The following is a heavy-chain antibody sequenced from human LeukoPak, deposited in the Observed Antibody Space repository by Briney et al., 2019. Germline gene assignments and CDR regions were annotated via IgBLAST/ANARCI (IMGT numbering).Heavy chain of an antibody. CDR3: ARDTKDY. CDR1: GFTFRKHW. V-gene: IGHV3-7*01. J-gene: IGHJ4*02. CDR2: IKEDGSEK. D-gene: IGHD2-2*01. Sequence: GGSLRLSCTAAGFTFRKHWMSWVRQAIGKGLECVAKIKEDGSEKHYVDSVKGRFTISRGNAKNSLYLEMNSLRAEDTGVYFCARDTKDYWGQGTLVVVSS.